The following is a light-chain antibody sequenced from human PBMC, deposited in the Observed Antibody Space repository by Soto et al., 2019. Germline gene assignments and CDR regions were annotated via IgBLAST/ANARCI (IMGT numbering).Light chain of an antibody. J-gene: IGKJ5*01. CDR3: QQYDNSPIT. Sequence: EIVRTRCPDTLSVSPGERATLSFRASQSVSSNLAWYQQKPGQAPRLLIYGASSRATGIPDRFSGTGSETDFTLTISRLEPEDFAVYYCQQYDNSPITFGQGTRLEIK. CDR2: GAS. V-gene: IGKV3-20*01. CDR1: QSVSSN.